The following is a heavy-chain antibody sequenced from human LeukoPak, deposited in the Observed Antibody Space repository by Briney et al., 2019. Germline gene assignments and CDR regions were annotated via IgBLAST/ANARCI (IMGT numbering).Heavy chain of an antibody. J-gene: IGHJ4*02. CDR3: ASMAYSSSSGVFEY. D-gene: IGHD6-6*01. Sequence: SETLSLTCTVSGGSISSYYWSWIRQPAGKGLEWMGRIYTSGSTNYNPSLKSRVTMSVDTSKNQFSLKLSSVTAADTAVYYCASMAYSSSSGVFEYWGQGTLVTVSS. V-gene: IGHV4-4*07. CDR1: GGSISSYY. CDR2: IYTSGST.